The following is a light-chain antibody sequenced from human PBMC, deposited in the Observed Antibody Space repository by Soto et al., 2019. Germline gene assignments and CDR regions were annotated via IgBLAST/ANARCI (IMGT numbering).Light chain of an antibody. Sequence: QTVLTQPPSVSAAPGQKVTISCSGSSSNIGNNDVSWYQQLPGTAPRLLIYANNKRPSHTPDRFSGSKSGTSATLDITGLQTGDEADYYCGTWESSLSVAVFGGGTKLTVL. V-gene: IGLV1-51*01. CDR1: SSNIGNND. CDR2: ANN. CDR3: GTWESSLSVAV. J-gene: IGLJ2*01.